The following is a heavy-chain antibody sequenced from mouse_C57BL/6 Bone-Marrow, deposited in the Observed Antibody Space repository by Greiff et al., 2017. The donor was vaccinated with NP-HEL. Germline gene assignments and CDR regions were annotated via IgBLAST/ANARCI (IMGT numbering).Heavy chain of an antibody. Sequence: QVQLQQPGTELVKPGASVKLSCKASGYTFTSYWMHWVKQRPGQGLEWIGNINPSNGGTNYNEQLKSKATLSFDKSSSTASMQLSSLTSEDSAVYYCARRDYGSPWFAYWGQGTLVTVSA. CDR3: ARRDYGSPWFAY. CDR2: INPSNGGT. V-gene: IGHV1-53*01. D-gene: IGHD1-1*01. J-gene: IGHJ3*01. CDR1: GYTFTSYW.